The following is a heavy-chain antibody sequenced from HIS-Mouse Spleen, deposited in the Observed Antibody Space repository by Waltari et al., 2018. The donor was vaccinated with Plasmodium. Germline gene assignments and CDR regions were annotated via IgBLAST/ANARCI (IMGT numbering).Heavy chain of an antibody. Sequence: EVQLVESGGGLVQPGGSLSLSCAASGLPFSSYWMSWVRQAPGKGLEWVANIKQDGSEKYYVDSVEGRFTISRDNAKNSLYLQMNSLRAEDTAVYYCASSWYWYFDLWGRGTLVTVSS. CDR3: ASSWYWYFDL. V-gene: IGHV3-7*01. J-gene: IGHJ2*01. D-gene: IGHD6-13*01. CDR1: GLPFSSYW. CDR2: IKQDGSEK.